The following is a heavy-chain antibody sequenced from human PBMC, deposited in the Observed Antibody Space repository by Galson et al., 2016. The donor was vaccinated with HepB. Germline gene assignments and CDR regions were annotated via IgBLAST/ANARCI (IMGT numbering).Heavy chain of an antibody. Sequence: TLSLTRTVSGGPTSNGGYYWSWIRQHPGKGLGWVGHISYTGSNHYNPSLKSRVKISLATSKNQFSLNLNSVTAADTAVYYCARVGLRSRWFDPWGQGTLVTVSS. CDR3: ARVGLRSRWFDP. CDR1: GGPTSNGGYY. CDR2: ISYTGSN. D-gene: IGHD5/OR15-5a*01. V-gene: IGHV4-31*03. J-gene: IGHJ5*02.